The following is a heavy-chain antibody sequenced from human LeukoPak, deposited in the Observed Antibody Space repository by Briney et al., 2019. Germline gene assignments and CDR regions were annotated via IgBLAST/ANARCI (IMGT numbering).Heavy chain of an antibody. J-gene: IGHJ4*02. V-gene: IGHV1-46*01. Sequence: GASVMVSCKASGYTFTSNYIHWVRQAPGQGLEWMGMIHPRDGSTSYAQKFQGRVTVTRDTSTSTVHMELSGLRSEDTAVYYCARDQEGFDYWGQGTLVTVSS. CDR1: GYTFTSNY. CDR2: IHPRDGST. CDR3: ARDQEGFDY.